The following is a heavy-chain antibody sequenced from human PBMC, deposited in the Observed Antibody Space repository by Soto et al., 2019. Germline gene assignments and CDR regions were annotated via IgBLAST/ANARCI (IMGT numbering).Heavy chain of an antibody. V-gene: IGHV3-33*01. CDR1: GFTFRNHG. CDR2: VWYDGSNK. Sequence: GGSLRLSCAASGFTFRNHGMHWVRQAPGKGLEWVAVVWYDGSNKYYADSVEGRFTISRDNSKNTLYLQMNSLRAEDTAVYYCVRDLGGLRYFDYWGQGTPVTVSS. CDR3: VRDLGGLRYFDY. J-gene: IGHJ4*02. D-gene: IGHD3-16*01.